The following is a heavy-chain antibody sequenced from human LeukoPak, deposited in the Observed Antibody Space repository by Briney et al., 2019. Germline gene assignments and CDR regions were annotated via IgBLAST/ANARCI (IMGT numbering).Heavy chain of an antibody. CDR1: GFTFSSYE. D-gene: IGHD2-2*01. CDR2: ISSSGSNI. J-gene: IGHJ3*02. CDR3: ARDIKGQYQDAFDI. Sequence: GGSLRLSCAASGFTFSSYEMNWVRQAPGKGLEWVSYISSSGSNIKYADSVKGRFTISRGNAKNSVYLQMNSLRAEDTAVYYCARDIKGQYQDAFDIWGQGAMVTVSS. V-gene: IGHV3-48*03.